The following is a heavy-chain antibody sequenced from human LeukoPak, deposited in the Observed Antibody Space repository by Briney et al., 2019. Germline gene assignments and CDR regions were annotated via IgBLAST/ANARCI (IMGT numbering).Heavy chain of an antibody. CDR1: GFTFSDYY. D-gene: IGHD3-22*01. CDR3: ARDIAYYYDSSGYSVD. CDR2: ISSSGSTI. V-gene: IGHV3-11*01. J-gene: IGHJ4*02. Sequence: GGSLRLSCAASGFTFSDYYMSWIRQAPGKGLEWVSYISSSGSTIYYADSVKGRFTISRDNAKNSLYLQMSSLRAEDTAVYYCARDIAYYYDSSGYSVDWGQGTLVTVSS.